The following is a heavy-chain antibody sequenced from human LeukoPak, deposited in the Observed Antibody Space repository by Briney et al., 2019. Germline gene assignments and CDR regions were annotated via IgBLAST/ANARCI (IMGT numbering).Heavy chain of an antibody. CDR3: ASVGGSYDGTGYLDY. Sequence: GGSLRLSCAASGFTVSSNYISWVRQAPGKGLEWVSVIYSDGSTYYADLVKGRFTISRDNSKNTLYLQMNTLRAEDTAVYCCASVGGSYDGTGYLDYWGQGTLVTVSS. J-gene: IGHJ4*02. CDR1: GFTVSSNY. V-gene: IGHV3-53*01. CDR2: IYSDGST. D-gene: IGHD3-22*01.